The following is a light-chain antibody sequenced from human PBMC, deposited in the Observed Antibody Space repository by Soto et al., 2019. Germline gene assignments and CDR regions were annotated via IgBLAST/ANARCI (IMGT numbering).Light chain of an antibody. J-gene: IGLJ6*01. V-gene: IGLV2-14*01. CDR3: RTYTKTGSSI. Sequence: QSVLTQPASVSGSPGQSITITCSGTTDDVGATDSVSWYQHHPGEAPRLVIYEVKNRPSGVPGRFSGSKSVNTASLSISGLQPEDEAEYYCRTYTKTGSSIFGSGTKLTVL. CDR2: EVK. CDR1: TDDVGATDS.